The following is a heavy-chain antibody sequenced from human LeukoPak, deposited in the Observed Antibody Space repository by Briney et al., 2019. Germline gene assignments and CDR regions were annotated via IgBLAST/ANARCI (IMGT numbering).Heavy chain of an antibody. Sequence: GGSLRLSCAASGFTFRSYWMSSVRQAPGKGLEWVANIKQNGSERYYVDSVKGRFTISRDNAKNSLYLQMHSLRAEDTAVCYCASFIRQQLVHTDFDYWGQGTLVTVSS. CDR2: IKQNGSER. CDR1: GFTFRSYW. D-gene: IGHD6-13*01. J-gene: IGHJ4*02. CDR3: ASFIRQQLVHTDFDY. V-gene: IGHV3-7*02.